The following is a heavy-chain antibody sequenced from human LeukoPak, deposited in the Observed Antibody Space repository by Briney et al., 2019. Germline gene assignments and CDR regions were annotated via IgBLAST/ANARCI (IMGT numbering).Heavy chain of an antibody. V-gene: IGHV4-39*07. D-gene: IGHD3-10*01. CDR1: GGSIISSNYY. CDR3: ARVYEDYYGSGSYYYMDV. Sequence: SETLSLTCTVSGGSIISSNYYWGWIRQPPGKGLEWIGSISYSDNTYYSPSLKSRVTILLDTSKNQFSLNLSSVTAADTAVYYCARVYEDYYGSGSYYYMDVWGKGTTVTISS. CDR2: ISYSDNT. J-gene: IGHJ6*03.